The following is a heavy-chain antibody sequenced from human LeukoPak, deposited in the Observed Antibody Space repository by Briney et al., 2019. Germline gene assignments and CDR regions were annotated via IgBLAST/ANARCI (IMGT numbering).Heavy chain of an antibody. CDR3: AKDPLNFPAPHFFDY. CDR2: ISGSGGST. D-gene: IGHD2-2*01. CDR1: GFTFRSYA. J-gene: IGHJ4*02. V-gene: IGHV3-23*01. Sequence: GGSLRLSCAASGFTFRSYAMNWVRQAPGKGLEWVSGISGSGGSTYYADSVKGRFTISRDNSKNTLYLQMNSLRAEDTAVYYCAKDPLNFPAPHFFDYWGQGTLVTVSS.